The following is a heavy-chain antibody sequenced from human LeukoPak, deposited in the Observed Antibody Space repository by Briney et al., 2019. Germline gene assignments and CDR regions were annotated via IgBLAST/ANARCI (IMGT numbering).Heavy chain of an antibody. V-gene: IGHV4-61*05. J-gene: IGHJ4*02. CDR3: ARLKSYDYVWGSYRYAYYFDY. CDR2: IYYSGST. CDR1: GGSISSSSYY. Sequence: SETLSLTCTVSGGSISSSSYYWGWIRQPPGKGLEWIGYIYYSGSTNYNPSLKSRVTISVDTSKNQFSLKLSSVTAPDTAVYYCARLKSYDYVWGSYRYAYYFDYWGQGTLVTVSS. D-gene: IGHD3-16*02.